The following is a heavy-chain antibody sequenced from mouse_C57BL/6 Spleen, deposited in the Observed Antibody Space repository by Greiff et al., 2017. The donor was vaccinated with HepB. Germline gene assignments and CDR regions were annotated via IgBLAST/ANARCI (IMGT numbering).Heavy chain of an antibody. CDR3: ARSAYDYDGFDY. CDR1: GYTFTSYT. V-gene: IGHV1-4*01. Sequence: VQLQQSGAELARPGASVKMSCKASGYTFTSYTMHWVKQRPGQGLEWIGYINPSSGYTKYNQKFKDKATLTADKSSSTAYMQLSSLTSEDSAVYYCARSAYDYDGFDYWGQGTTLTVSS. CDR2: INPSSGYT. J-gene: IGHJ2*01. D-gene: IGHD2-4*01.